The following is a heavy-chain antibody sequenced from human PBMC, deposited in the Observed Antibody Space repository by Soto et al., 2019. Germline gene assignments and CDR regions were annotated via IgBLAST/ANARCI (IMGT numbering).Heavy chain of an antibody. CDR3: GKDLHHSSGYFFTGRLNAMDV. CDR2: MSYDGTNE. Sequence: QVQLVESGGGVVQPGRSLRLSCAASGFTFSSYAMQWVRQAPGKGLEWVALMSYDGTNEYYADSVKGRFTISRDNSKNMLFLQINSLRAEEKGVYYCGKDLHHSSGYFFTGRLNAMDVWGQGTTVTVSS. J-gene: IGHJ6*01. CDR1: GFTFSSYA. D-gene: IGHD3-22*01. V-gene: IGHV3-30*18.